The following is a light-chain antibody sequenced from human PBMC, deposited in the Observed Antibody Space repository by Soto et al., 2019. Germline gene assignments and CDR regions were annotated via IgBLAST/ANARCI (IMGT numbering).Light chain of an antibody. Sequence: QAVVTQEPSLTVSPGGTVTLTCGSSTGAVTSGHYPYWFQQKPGQAPKTLIFDTYNKQSWTPARFSGSLLGGKAALTLSGAQPEDEAEYFCMMSHGAGVVFGGGTKVTVL. CDR2: DTY. J-gene: IGLJ2*01. V-gene: IGLV7-46*01. CDR3: MMSHGAGVV. CDR1: TGAVTSGHY.